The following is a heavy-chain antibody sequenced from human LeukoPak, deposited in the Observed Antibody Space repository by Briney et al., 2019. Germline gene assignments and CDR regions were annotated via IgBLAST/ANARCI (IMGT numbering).Heavy chain of an antibody. J-gene: IGHJ6*03. V-gene: IGHV3-7*01. Sequence: GGSLRLSCAASGFTFSSYWMSWVRQAPGKGLEWVANIKQDGSEKYYVDSVKGRFTISRDNAKNSLYLQMNSLRAEDTAVYYCARGVERNRYSSSWYGNYYYMDVWGKGTTVTVSS. D-gene: IGHD6-13*01. CDR2: IKQDGSEK. CDR3: ARGVERNRYSSSWYGNYYYMDV. CDR1: GFTFSSYW.